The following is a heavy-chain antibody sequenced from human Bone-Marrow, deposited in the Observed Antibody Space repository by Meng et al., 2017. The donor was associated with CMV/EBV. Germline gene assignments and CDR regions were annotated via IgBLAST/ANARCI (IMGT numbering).Heavy chain of an antibody. J-gene: IGHJ5*02. Sequence: GGSLRLSCAASGFTSNNYGMHWVRQAPGKGLEWVAFIRTGGSHKFHAESVKGRFTISRDNSNNTLYLQMNSLSPEDTAVYYCSKDIPMRRGVTAWFDPCGQGTLVAVSS. D-gene: IGHD3-10*01. CDR2: IRTGGSHK. CDR3: SKDIPMRRGVTAWFDP. V-gene: IGHV3-30*02. CDR1: GFTSNNYG.